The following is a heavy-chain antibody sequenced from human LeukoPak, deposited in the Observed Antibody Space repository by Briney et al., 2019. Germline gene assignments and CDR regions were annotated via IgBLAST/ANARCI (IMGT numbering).Heavy chain of an antibody. J-gene: IGHJ4*02. CDR2: IYRSGNT. D-gene: IGHD3-22*01. CDR1: RYSISSGYY. V-gene: IGHV4-38-2*02. Sequence: KASETLSLTCTVSRYSISSGYYWGWIRQPPGQGLEWIGSIYRSGNTYYNSSLKSRVTISVDTSKNQFSLKLSSVTAADTAVYYCARHADYYESTSYFWDYWGQGTLVTVSS. CDR3: ARHADYYESTSYFWDY.